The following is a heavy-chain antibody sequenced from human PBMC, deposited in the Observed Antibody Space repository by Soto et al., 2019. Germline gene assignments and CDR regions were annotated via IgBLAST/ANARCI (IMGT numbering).Heavy chain of an antibody. V-gene: IGHV4-31*03. CDR3: ARVPYDFWSGYSRHFDY. CDR2: IYYSGST. D-gene: IGHD3-3*01. CDR1: GGSISSGGYY. Sequence: SETLSLTCTVSGGSISSGGYYWSWIRQHPGKGLEWIGYIYYSGSTYYNPSLKSRVTISVDTSKNQFSLKLSSVTAADTAVYYCARVPYDFWSGYSRHFDYWGQGTLVTVSS. J-gene: IGHJ4*02.